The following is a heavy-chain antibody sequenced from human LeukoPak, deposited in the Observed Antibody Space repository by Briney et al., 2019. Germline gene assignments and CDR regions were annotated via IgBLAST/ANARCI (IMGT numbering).Heavy chain of an antibody. Sequence: SGGSLRLSCAASGFSVSNNYMSWVRQAPGKGLDWVSSFHSDGRANYADSVKGRFTISRDSTKNTMYLQMNSLRAEDTAVYYCARDSPYASFYGSGSYYKSPWGQGTLVTVSS. CDR2: FHSDGRA. J-gene: IGHJ5*02. CDR3: ARDSPYASFYGSGSYYKSP. CDR1: GFSVSNNY. D-gene: IGHD3-10*01. V-gene: IGHV3-66*01.